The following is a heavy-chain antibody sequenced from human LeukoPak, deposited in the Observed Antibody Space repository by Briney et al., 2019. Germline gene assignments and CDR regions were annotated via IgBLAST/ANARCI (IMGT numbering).Heavy chain of an antibody. Sequence: GGSLRLSCAASRFTFSSYAIHWVRQAPGKGLEWVAVISYDGSNKYYADSVKGRFTISRDNSKNTLYLQMNSLRAEDTAVYYCARVGGYSYGYVSAYFDYWGQGTLVTVSS. J-gene: IGHJ4*02. D-gene: IGHD5-18*01. V-gene: IGHV3-30-3*01. CDR1: RFTFSSYA. CDR2: ISYDGSNK. CDR3: ARVGGYSYGYVSAYFDY.